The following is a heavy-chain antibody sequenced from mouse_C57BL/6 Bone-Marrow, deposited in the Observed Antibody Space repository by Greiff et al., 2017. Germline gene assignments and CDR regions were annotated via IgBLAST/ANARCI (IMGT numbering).Heavy chain of an antibody. D-gene: IGHD2-3*01. V-gene: IGHV1-50*01. CDR3: ANDGYFAWFAY. J-gene: IGHJ3*01. CDR1: GYTFTSYW. Sequence: QVQLQQPGAELVKPGASVKLSCTASGYTFTSYWMQWVKQRPGPGLEWIGEIDPSDSYTNYNQKFKGKATLTVATSSSTAYMQLSSLTSEDSAVYYCANDGYFAWFAYWGQGTLVTGSA. CDR2: IDPSDSYT.